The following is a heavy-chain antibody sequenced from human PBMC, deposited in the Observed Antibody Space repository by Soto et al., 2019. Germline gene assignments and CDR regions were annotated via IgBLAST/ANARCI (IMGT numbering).Heavy chain of an antibody. D-gene: IGHD3-22*01. Sequence: SVKVSCKASGFTFTSSAVQWVRQARGQRLEWIGWIVVGSGNTNYAQKFQEGVTITRDMSTSTAYMELSSLRSEDTAVYYCAANYYYDSSGYYYEWFDPWGQGTLVTVSS. V-gene: IGHV1-58*01. CDR2: IVVGSGNT. CDR3: AANYYYDSSGYYYEWFDP. J-gene: IGHJ5*02. CDR1: GFTFTSSA.